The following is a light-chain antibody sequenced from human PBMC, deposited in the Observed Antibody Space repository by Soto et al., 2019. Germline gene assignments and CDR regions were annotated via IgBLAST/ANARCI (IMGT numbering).Light chain of an antibody. CDR2: DVS. Sequence: QSVLTQPASVSGSPGQAVTISCTGTSSDGGGYNDVSWYQQHPGKAPKFMIYDVSNRPSGVSTRFSGSKSGNTAFLTISGLQAEDEADYYCNSYTTSNTRQIVFGTGTKVTVL. CDR3: NSYTTSNTRQIV. J-gene: IGLJ1*01. V-gene: IGLV2-14*01. CDR1: SSDGGGYND.